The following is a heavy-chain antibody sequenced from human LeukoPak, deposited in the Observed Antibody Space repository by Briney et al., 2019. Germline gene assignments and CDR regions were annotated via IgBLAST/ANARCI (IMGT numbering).Heavy chain of an antibody. CDR3: ASIAGTYVQSEHYFQQ. Sequence: PGGSLRLSCAASGFSVSSNYMSWVRPAPGKGLEWVSGIHSGGSAYYADSVKGRFTISRDNSENTLYLQMYSLRAEDTAQYYGASIAGTYVQSEHYFQQWGQGTLVTVSA. J-gene: IGHJ1*01. V-gene: IGHV3-53*05. CDR1: GFSVSSNY. CDR2: IHSGGSA. D-gene: IGHD1/OR15-1a*01.